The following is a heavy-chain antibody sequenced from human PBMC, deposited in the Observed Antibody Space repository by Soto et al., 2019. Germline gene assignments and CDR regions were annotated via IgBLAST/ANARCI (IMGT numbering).Heavy chain of an antibody. V-gene: IGHV3-30*18. CDR1: VCTFSSYG. CDR3: AKDFGIHGTRAFDS. CDR2: ISYDGRNK. Sequence: VGSLRLSCTSSVCTFSSYGMHCVRQAPGKGLEWVAVISYDGRNKNYADSVKGRLTISGDNSKNTLYLQMISLRAEDTALYYCAKDFGIHGTRAFDSWGHGTRVTVSX. J-gene: IGHJ4*01. D-gene: IGHD1-7*01.